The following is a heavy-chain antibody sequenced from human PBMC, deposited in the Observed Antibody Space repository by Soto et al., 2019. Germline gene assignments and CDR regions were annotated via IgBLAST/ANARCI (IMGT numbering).Heavy chain of an antibody. V-gene: IGHV3-66*01. D-gene: IGHD2-15*01. CDR2: IYNEFT. CDR3: VREPRYCSCSSCTIMGDAFDL. Sequence: EVQLVESGGGLVQPGGSLRLSCVASGFTVTDIYMNWVRQAPGKGLEWVSVIYNEFTDYADSVRGRFSISTDSSKNSLYLQMSILRADVSAVYYCVREPRYCSCSSCTIMGDAFDLWGQGTMVTVSS. J-gene: IGHJ3*01. CDR1: GFTVTDIY.